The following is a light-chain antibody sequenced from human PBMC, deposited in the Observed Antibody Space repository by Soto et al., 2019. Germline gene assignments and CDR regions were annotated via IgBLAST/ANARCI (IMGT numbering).Light chain of an antibody. CDR1: SSDVGGYNY. J-gene: IGLJ1*01. Sequence: QSVLTQDASVSGSPGQSITISCTGTSSDVGGYNYVSWYQQHPGKAPKLMIYDVFTRPSGISNRFSGSKSGNTASLTISALQAEDEADYYCTSWTRTSTYVFGSGTKVTVL. CDR2: DVF. CDR3: TSWTRTSTYV. V-gene: IGLV2-14*01.